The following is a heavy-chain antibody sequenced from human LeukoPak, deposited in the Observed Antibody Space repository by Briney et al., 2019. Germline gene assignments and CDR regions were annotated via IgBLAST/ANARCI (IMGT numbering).Heavy chain of an antibody. D-gene: IGHD2-15*01. Sequence: GGSLRLSCAASGFTFDDYAMHWVRQAPGKGLEWVSGISWNSGSIGYADSVKGRFTISRDNAKNSLYLQMNSLRAEDTALYYCAKDSGPGCSGGSCYSRWFDPWGQGTLVTVSS. CDR1: GFTFDDYA. V-gene: IGHV3-9*01. CDR3: AKDSGPGCSGGSCYSRWFDP. J-gene: IGHJ5*02. CDR2: ISWNSGSI.